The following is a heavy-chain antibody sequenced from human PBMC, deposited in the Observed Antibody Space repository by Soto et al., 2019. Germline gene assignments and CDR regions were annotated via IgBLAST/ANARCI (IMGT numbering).Heavy chain of an antibody. CDR1: GFTFSSYG. Sequence: SLRLPCAASGFTFSSYGMHWVRQAPGKGLEWVAVIWYDGSNKYYADSVKGRFTISRDNSKNTLYLQMNSLRAEDTAVYYCARTDYGGNSYYYYGMDVWGQGTTVTVSS. CDR3: ARTDYGGNSYYYYGMDV. J-gene: IGHJ6*02. CDR2: IWYDGSNK. V-gene: IGHV3-33*01. D-gene: IGHD4-17*01.